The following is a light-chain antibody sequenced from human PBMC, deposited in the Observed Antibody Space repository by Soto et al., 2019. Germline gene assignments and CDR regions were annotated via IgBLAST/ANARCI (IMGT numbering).Light chain of an antibody. CDR1: RGSIASNY. Sequence: NFMLTQPHSVSEPPGKTVTISCTRSRGSIASNYVQWYQQRPGSSPTTVIYEDNQRPSGVPDRFSGSIDSSSNSASLTISGLKTEDEADYYCQSYDGGNRGVFGGGTKLTVL. CDR2: EDN. V-gene: IGLV6-57*01. CDR3: QSYDGGNRGV. J-gene: IGLJ3*02.